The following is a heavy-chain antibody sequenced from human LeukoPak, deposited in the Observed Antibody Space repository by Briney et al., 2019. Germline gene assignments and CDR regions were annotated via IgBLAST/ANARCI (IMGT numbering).Heavy chain of an antibody. D-gene: IGHD3-10*01. Sequence: GGSLKLSCAASGFTFSNYNFYWVRQAPGKGLEWVSSISSTSSYIYYADSVRGRFTISRDNAKNSLYLQMNSLRAEDTAVYYCARALWSGPVYYGMDVWGQGTTVTVSS. CDR3: ARALWSGPVYYGMDV. CDR2: ISSTSSYI. V-gene: IGHV3-21*06. J-gene: IGHJ6*02. CDR1: GFTFSNYN.